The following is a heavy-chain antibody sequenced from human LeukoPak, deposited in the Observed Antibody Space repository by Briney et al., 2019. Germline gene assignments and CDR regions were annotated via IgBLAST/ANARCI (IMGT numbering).Heavy chain of an antibody. V-gene: IGHV1-2*02. CDR2: INPNSGDT. CDR3: ASAGMVATGIDY. CDR1: GYTFTGYY. Sequence: ASVKVSCKASGYTFTGYYIHWVRQAPGQKLEWMGWINPNSGDTNYSQRFQGSITMTRDTSINTAYMELSRLRSDDTAIYYRASAGMVATGIDYWGQGTLITVSS. D-gene: IGHD5-12*01. J-gene: IGHJ4*02.